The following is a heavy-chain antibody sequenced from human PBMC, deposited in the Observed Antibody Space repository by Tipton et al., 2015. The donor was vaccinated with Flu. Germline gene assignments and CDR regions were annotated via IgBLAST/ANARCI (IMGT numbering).Heavy chain of an antibody. CDR3: ARRPEGRSRMRYFDY. J-gene: IGHJ4*02. Sequence: TLSLTCSVSGYPIASDYFWGWIRQSPGKGLEWIGNLHHTGNTYYNPSLRSRVTISVDTSKNQFSLKVRSVTAADTAVYYCARRPEGRSRMRYFDYWGQGNQVTVSS. D-gene: IGHD2-2*01. CDR2: LHHTGNT. V-gene: IGHV4-38-2*01. CDR1: GYPIASDYF.